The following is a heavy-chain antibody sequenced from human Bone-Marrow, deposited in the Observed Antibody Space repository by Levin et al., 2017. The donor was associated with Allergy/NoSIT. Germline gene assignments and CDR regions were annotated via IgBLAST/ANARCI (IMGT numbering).Heavy chain of an antibody. CDR1: GYTFTNFY. D-gene: IGHD6-25*01. J-gene: IGHJ1*01. V-gene: IGHV1-46*04. Sequence: ASVKVSFKTSGYTFTNFYLHWVRQAPGQGLEWVGTINPSSGTTTYAQKLRGRVTMTRDRATQTVDMELSRLTAEDTALYYCTRDRPNSRGTFQHWGQGTLLIVSS. CDR3: TRDRPNSRGTFQH. CDR2: INPSSGTT.